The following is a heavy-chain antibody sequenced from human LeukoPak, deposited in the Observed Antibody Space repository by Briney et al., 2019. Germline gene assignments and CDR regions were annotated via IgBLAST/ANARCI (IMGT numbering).Heavy chain of an antibody. CDR1: GGSFSGYY. V-gene: IGHV4-34*01. D-gene: IGHD2-15*01. CDR3: ARGKPAIVVVVAATRWFDP. CDR2: INHSGST. J-gene: IGHJ5*02. Sequence: SETLSLTCAVYGGSFSGYYWSWIRQPPGKGLEWIGEINHSGSTNYNPSLKSRVTISVDTSKNQFSLKLSSVTAADTAVYYCARGKPAIVVVVAATRWFDPWGQGTLVTVSS.